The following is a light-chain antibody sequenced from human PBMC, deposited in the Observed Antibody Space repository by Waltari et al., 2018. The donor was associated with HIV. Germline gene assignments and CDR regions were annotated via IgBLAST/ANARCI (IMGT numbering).Light chain of an antibody. CDR2: DDS. Sequence: SYVLAQPPSVSVAPGQTARITCGGDNIGSKSVHWYQQKPGQAPLLVVYDDSDRPSGSPDRFSGSNSGNTATLTMSRVEAGDEADYYCQVWDSSSDDWVFGGGTKVTVL. V-gene: IGLV3-21*02. CDR3: QVWDSSSDDWV. J-gene: IGLJ3*02. CDR1: NIGSKS.